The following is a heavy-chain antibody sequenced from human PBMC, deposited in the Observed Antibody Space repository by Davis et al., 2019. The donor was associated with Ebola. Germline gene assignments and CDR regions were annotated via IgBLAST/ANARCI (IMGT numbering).Heavy chain of an antibody. CDR3: AKYMQITIFGVDVDAFDI. J-gene: IGHJ3*02. V-gene: IGHV3-30-3*01. CDR2: ISYDGSNK. Sequence: PGGSLRLSCAASGFTFSSYAMHWVRQAPGKGLEWVAVISYDGSNKYYADSVKGRFTISRDNSKNTLYLQMNSLRAEDTAVYYCAKYMQITIFGVDVDAFDIWGQGTMVTVSS. CDR1: GFTFSSYA. D-gene: IGHD3-3*01.